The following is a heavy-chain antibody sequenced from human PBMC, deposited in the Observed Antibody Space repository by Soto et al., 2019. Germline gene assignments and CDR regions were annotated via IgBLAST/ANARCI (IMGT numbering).Heavy chain of an antibody. D-gene: IGHD3-16*01. CDR2: IKEDGSER. CDR3: TRGLPGGYGMDV. CDR1: GFTFNSYW. V-gene: IGHV3-7*03. J-gene: IGHJ6*02. Sequence: GGSLRLSCAVSGFTFNSYWMSWVRQAPGKGLEWVANIKEDGSERYYVDSVKGRFTISRDNAKNSLYLQMEGMRVEDTAVHYGTRGLPGGYGMDVWGQGTTVTVSS.